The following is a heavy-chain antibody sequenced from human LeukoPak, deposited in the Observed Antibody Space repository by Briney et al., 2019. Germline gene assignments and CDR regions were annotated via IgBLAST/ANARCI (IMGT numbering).Heavy chain of an antibody. Sequence: GGALRLSCAASGFTFTSFAMSWVRQAPGKGLEWVSTISRTGVATYYANSVKGRFTISRDNSKNTVYLQMNNLRAEDTALYYCAAWYSETTQEHNSWGQGTLVTVSS. CDR2: ISRTGVAT. CDR3: AAWYSETTQEHNS. D-gene: IGHD2-21*01. J-gene: IGHJ4*02. CDR1: GFTFTSFA. V-gene: IGHV3-23*01.